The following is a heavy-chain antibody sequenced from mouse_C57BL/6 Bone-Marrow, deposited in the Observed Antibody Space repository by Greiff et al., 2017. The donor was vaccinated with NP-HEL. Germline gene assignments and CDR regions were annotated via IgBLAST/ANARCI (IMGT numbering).Heavy chain of an antibody. D-gene: IGHD1-1*02. CDR1: GFTFSSYA. CDR2: ISDGGSYT. Sequence: EVQRVESGGGLVKPGGSLKLSCAASGFTFSSYAMSWVRQTPEKRLEWVATISDGGSYTYYPDNVKGRFTISRDNAKNNLYLQMSHLKSEDTAMYYCARGGWFAWFAYWGQGTLVTVSA. CDR3: ARGGWFAWFAY. V-gene: IGHV5-4*01. J-gene: IGHJ3*01.